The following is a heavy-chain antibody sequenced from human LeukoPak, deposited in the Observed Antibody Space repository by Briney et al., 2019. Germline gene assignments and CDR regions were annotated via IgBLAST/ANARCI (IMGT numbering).Heavy chain of an antibody. J-gene: IGHJ4*02. V-gene: IGHV3-9*01. Sequence: PGRSLRLSCAASGFTFDDYAMHWVRQAPGKGLEWVSGISWNSGSIGYADSMKGRFTISRDNAKNSLYLQMNSLRAEDTALYYCAKDGYNFLYYFDYWGQGTLVTVSS. D-gene: IGHD5-24*01. CDR2: ISWNSGSI. CDR3: AKDGYNFLYYFDY. CDR1: GFTFDDYA.